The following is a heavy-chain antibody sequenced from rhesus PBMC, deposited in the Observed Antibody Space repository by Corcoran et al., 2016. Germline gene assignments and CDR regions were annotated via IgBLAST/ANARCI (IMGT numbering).Heavy chain of an antibody. J-gene: IGHJ6*01. CDR3: ARDIKYSSWSSGLGS. CDR2: IYWDDDK. Sequence: QVTLKESGPALVKPTQTLTLTFTFSGVSPSTSGMGVGWIRQPPGEVLEWLASIYWDDDKYNRTSLKSRLTISKDTSKHQVVLTMTNMDPVATAPYYCARDIKYSSWSSGLGSWGQGVVVTVSS. V-gene: IGHV2S1*01. D-gene: IGHD6-13*01. CDR1: GVSPSTSGMG.